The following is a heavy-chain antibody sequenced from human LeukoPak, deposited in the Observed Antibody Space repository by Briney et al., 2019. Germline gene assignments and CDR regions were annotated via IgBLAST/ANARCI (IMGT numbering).Heavy chain of an antibody. V-gene: IGHV3-30-3*01. CDR1: GFTFRNYV. CDR2: TSSDLNVK. D-gene: IGHD3-10*01. J-gene: IGHJ4*02. Sequence: RGSLRLSCAASGFTFRNYVIHWVRQAPGKGLEWVAVTSSDLNVKLYADSVKGRFTISRDNSRSTLYLQMNSLRPEDTAIYYCAREGYYGSGSPPSLYFDYWGQGTLVTVSS. CDR3: AREGYYGSGSPPSLYFDY.